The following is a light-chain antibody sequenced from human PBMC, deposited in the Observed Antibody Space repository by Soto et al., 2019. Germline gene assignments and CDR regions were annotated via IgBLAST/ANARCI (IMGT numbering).Light chain of an antibody. CDR3: SSYTNINTRACV. Sequence: SVLTQPACVSGSPGQSITISCTGTSGDIGSYNRVSWYQQHPGKAPKLIIYEVTDRPSGVSNRFSGSKSGNTASLTISGLQAEDEAEYYCSSYTNINTRACVFGTGTKVTVL. V-gene: IGLV2-14*01. CDR2: EVT. CDR1: SGDIGSYNR. J-gene: IGLJ1*01.